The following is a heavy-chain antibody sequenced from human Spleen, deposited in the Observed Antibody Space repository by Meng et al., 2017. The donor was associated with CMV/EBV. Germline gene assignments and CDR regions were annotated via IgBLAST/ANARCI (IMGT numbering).Heavy chain of an antibody. CDR1: GDTFTDYY. J-gene: IGHJ5*02. V-gene: IGHV1-2*02. D-gene: IGHD4-17*01. CDR2: INPNSGDT. Sequence: GPLGQVEAQPGKPGALGKFSCKASGDTFTDYYMHWVQQAPGQGLEWMGCINPNSGDTNYAQKFQGRVTMTRDTSISTAYMELSRLRSDDTAVYYCTRDAHLTTVTPNWFDPWGQGTLVTVSS. CDR3: TRDAHLTTVTPNWFDP.